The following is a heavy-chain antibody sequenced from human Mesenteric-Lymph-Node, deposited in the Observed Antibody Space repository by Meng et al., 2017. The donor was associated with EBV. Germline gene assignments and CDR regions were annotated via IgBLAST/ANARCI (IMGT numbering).Heavy chain of an antibody. V-gene: IGHV4-4*02. D-gene: IGHD3-22*01. CDR1: GGSFSSPNW. CDR2: IDHSGRT. Sequence: HVQLHGPGPGLVKPSPTLPLACAVSGGSFSSPNWWSWARQPPGKGLEWIGEIDHSGRTNYNPPLKSRVTISVDKSKSEFSLKLSSVTAADTAVYYCARAGSSGYSSFDYWGQGILVTVSS. J-gene: IGHJ4*02. CDR3: ARAGSSGYSSFDY.